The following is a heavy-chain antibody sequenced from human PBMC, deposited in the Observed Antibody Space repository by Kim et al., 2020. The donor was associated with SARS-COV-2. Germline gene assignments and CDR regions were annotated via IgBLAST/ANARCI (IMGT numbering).Heavy chain of an antibody. Sequence: GGSLRLSCAASGFSVSSNYMSWVRQAPGKGLEWVSVIYSGGTTYYADSVKGRFTISRDSSRNTLYLQMNSLRAEDTALYYCARGGFRDTVFDYWGQGTVLTVSS. CDR1: GFSVSSNY. J-gene: IGHJ4*02. CDR3: ARGGFRDTVFDY. V-gene: IGHV3-53*01. D-gene: IGHD5-18*01. CDR2: IYSGGTT.